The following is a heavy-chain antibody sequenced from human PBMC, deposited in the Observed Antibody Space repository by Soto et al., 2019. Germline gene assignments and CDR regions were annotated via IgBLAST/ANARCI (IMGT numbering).Heavy chain of an antibody. V-gene: IGHV3-23*01. D-gene: IGHD3-10*01. CDR2: IRGSGGGT. J-gene: IGHJ6*02. CDR3: AKASGRVHYGMHV. Sequence: EVQVLESGGGSVQPGGSLRLSCAASGFPFSMFAMNWVRQAPGKGLGWVSGIRGSGGGTYYSDSVKGRFTISRDDSRTMLYLEMNTRRGEDTAVYYCAKASGRVHYGMHVWGQGTTVTVSS. CDR1: GFPFSMFA.